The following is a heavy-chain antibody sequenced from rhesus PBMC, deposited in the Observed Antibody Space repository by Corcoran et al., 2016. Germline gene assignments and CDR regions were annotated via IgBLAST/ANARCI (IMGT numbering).Heavy chain of an antibody. V-gene: IGHV4-122*02. J-gene: IGHJ4*01. CDR1: GGSIRSGYYS. Sequence: QVQLQESGPGLVKPSETLSLTCAVSGGSIRSGYYSWSWIRQPPGKGLEWFGYITVSGSTSYNPCLKSRVTISRDTSKNQCSLKLSSVTAADTAVYYCARYTVAAFLFDYWGQGVLVTVSS. CDR3: ARYTVAAFLFDY. CDR2: ITVSGST. D-gene: IGHD4-29*01.